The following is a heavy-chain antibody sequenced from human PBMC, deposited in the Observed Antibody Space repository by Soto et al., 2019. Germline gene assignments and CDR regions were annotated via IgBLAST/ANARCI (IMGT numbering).Heavy chain of an antibody. Sequence: PGGSLRLSCAASGFTFSSYAMSWVRQAPGKGLEWVSATSGSGGSTYYADSVKGRFTISRDNSKNTLYLQMNSLRAEDTAVYYCAKSLVAAARHCWFDPWGQGTLVTVSS. CDR1: GFTFSSYA. V-gene: IGHV3-23*01. J-gene: IGHJ5*02. CDR3: AKSLVAAARHCWFDP. D-gene: IGHD6-13*01. CDR2: TSGSGGST.